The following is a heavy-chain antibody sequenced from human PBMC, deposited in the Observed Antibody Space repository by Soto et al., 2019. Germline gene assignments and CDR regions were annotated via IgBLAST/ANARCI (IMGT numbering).Heavy chain of an antibody. CDR2: ISEDGSRK. V-gene: IGHV3-30*18. CDR3: AKVREDLVLLVALDS. CDR1: GFRFGAYA. Sequence: QVQLVESGGGVVQPGKSVRLSCAASGFRFGAYAMHWVRQAPGKGLEWVAVISEDGSRKYYRDSVKGRFTISRDNSKNTLFLQMDRLRLEDTAVYSCAKVREDLVLLVALDSWGQGIRVTVSS. D-gene: IGHD5-12*01. J-gene: IGHJ4*02.